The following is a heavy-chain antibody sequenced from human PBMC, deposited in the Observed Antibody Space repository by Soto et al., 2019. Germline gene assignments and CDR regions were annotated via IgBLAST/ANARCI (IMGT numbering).Heavy chain of an antibody. D-gene: IGHD2-15*01. CDR2: IDPSDSYT. Sequence: GESLKVSWRCFGYSLTSYWIIWVRQMPGKGLEWMGRIDPSDSYTNYSPSFQGHVTISADKSISTAYLQWSSLKASDTAMYYCAREPPCSGGSYLELDYWGQGTLVTVSS. V-gene: IGHV5-10-1*01. CDR3: AREPPCSGGSYLELDY. J-gene: IGHJ4*02. CDR1: GYSLTSYW.